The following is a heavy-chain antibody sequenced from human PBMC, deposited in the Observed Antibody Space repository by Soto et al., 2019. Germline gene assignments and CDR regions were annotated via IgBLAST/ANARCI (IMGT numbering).Heavy chain of an antibody. CDR3: VRGDGDYHDGNGYLGRH. J-gene: IGHJ4*02. V-gene: IGHV3-74*01. D-gene: IGHD3-22*01. Sequence: EVQLVESGGGLVQLGGSLRLSCEASGFTFRTYWMHWVRQAPGKGLVWVSRIKSDGSGTYYADSVEGRFTISRDNAQNTLSLQMNSLRDEDTAVYYCVRGDGDYHDGNGYLGRHWGQGTLVTVSS. CDR2: IKSDGSGT. CDR1: GFTFRTYW.